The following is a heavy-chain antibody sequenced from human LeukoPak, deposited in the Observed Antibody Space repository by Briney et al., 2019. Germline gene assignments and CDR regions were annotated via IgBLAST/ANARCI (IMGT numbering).Heavy chain of an antibody. CDR2: INPNSGGT. J-gene: IGHJ4*02. Sequence: ASVKVSCKASGYTFTGYYMHWVRQAPGQGLEWIGWINPNSGGTNYAQKFQGRVTMTRATSISTAYMELSRLRSDDTAVYYCARAGYYYDSSGYYYNWGQGTLVTVSS. D-gene: IGHD3-22*01. CDR1: GYTFTGYY. V-gene: IGHV1-2*02. CDR3: ARAGYYYDSSGYYYN.